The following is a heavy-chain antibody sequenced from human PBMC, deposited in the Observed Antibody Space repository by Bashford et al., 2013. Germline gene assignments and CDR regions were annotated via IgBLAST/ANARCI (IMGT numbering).Heavy chain of an antibody. CDR1: GGTFSSYA. J-gene: IGHJ4*02. CDR2: IIPIFGTA. CDR3: ARSSSGGQFELDY. Sequence: SVKVSCKASGGTFSSYAISWVRQAPGQGLEWMGGIIPIFGTANYAQKFQGRVTITADESTSTAYMELSSLRSEDTAVYYCARSSSGGQFELDYWGQGTLVTVSS. V-gene: IGHV1-69*13. D-gene: IGHD3-16*01.